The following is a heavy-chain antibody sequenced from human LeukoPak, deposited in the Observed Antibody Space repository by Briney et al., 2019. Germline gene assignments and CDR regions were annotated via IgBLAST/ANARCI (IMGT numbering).Heavy chain of an antibody. CDR2: ISSSSSTI. J-gene: IGHJ4*02. Sequence: QPGGSLRLSCAASGFTFSSYSMNWVRQAPGKGLEWVSYISSSSSTIYYADSVKGRFTISRDNAKNSLYLQMNSLRAEDTAVYYCARDRAMSSVPAAYYFDYWGQGTLVTVS. D-gene: IGHD2-2*01. V-gene: IGHV3-48*01. CDR1: GFTFSSYS. CDR3: ARDRAMSSVPAAYYFDY.